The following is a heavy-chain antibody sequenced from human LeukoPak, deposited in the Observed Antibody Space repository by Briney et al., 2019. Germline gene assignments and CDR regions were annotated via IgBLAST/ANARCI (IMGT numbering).Heavy chain of an antibody. J-gene: IGHJ4*02. Sequence: GGSLRLSCAASGFTFSSYEMYWVRQAPGKGLEWVSYISSSGSTIYYADSVKGRSTISRDNAKNTLYLQMNSLRAEDTAVYYCARANYDYVWGSYRSYYFDYWGQGTLVTVSS. V-gene: IGHV3-48*03. CDR1: GFTFSSYE. CDR3: ARANYDYVWGSYRSYYFDY. CDR2: ISSSGSTI. D-gene: IGHD3-16*02.